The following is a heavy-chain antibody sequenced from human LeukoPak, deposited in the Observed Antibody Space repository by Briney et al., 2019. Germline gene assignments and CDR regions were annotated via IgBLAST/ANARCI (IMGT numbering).Heavy chain of an antibody. CDR3: AKGGYYASSGSYAFDI. CDR1: GFTFSHYA. Sequence: GGSLRLSCAASGFTFSHYAMHWVRQAPGKGLDWVAVISYDGTNKYYADSVKGRFTISRDNSKNTLYLQMNSLRAEDTAVYYCAKGGYYASSGSYAFDIWGQGTVVTVSS. CDR2: ISYDGTNK. V-gene: IGHV3-30*18. D-gene: IGHD3-22*01. J-gene: IGHJ3*02.